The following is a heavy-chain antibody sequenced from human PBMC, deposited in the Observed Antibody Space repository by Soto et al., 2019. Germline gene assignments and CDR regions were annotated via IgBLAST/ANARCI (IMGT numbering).Heavy chain of an antibody. CDR3: AAGEASSRNLAPYYLDF. J-gene: IGHJ4*02. CDR1: GGSFSGYY. CDR2: IHYSGTT. Sequence: PSETLSLTCAVYGGSFSGYYWTWIRQPPGKGLEWIGYIHYSGTTSFFPSYNPSLRSRVTISEDTSKNQFSLKLLSVTTADTAVYFCAAGEASSRNLAPYYLDFWGQGTLVTSPQ. V-gene: IGHV4-59*01. D-gene: IGHD6-13*01.